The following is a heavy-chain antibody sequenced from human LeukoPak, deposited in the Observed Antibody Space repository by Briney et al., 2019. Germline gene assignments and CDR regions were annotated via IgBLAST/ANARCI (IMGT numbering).Heavy chain of an antibody. CDR1: GGSISSYY. D-gene: IGHD3-10*01. V-gene: IGHV4-4*07. CDR2: IYTSGST. J-gene: IGHJ4*02. CDR3: ARERYYGSGSYYPFDY. Sequence: SETLSLTCTVSGGSISSYYWSWIRQPAGKGLEWIGRIYTSGSTNYNPSLKSRVTMSVDTSKNQFSLKLSSVTAADTAVYYCARERYYGSGSYYPFDYWGQGTLVTVSS.